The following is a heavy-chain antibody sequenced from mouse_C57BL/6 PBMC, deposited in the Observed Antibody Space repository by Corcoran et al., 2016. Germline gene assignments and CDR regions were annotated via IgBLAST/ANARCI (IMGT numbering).Heavy chain of an antibody. CDR3: ARSNYVY. CDR1: GYTFTTYG. J-gene: IGHJ3*01. Sequence: QIQLVQSGPELKKPGETVKISCKASGYTFTTYGMSWVKQAPGKGLKWMGWINTYSGVPTYADDFKGRFAFSLETSASTAYLQINNLKNEDTATYFCARSNYVYWGQGTLVTVSA. D-gene: IGHD2-5*01. CDR2: INTYSGVP. V-gene: IGHV9-3*01.